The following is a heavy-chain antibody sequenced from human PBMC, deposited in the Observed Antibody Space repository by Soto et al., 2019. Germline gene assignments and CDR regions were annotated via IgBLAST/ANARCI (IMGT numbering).Heavy chain of an antibody. V-gene: IGHV3-15*07. CDR3: VGGIGEVRY. J-gene: IGHJ4*02. Sequence: EVQLVESGGGLVEPGGSLRLSCVASGFTFSNSWMNWVRQAPGKGLEWVGRIIRTVEGGATDVAAPVKGTFTISRDDSRNTLYLQMNSLKTDDTAVYFCVGGIGEVRYWGQGTLVTVSS. CDR2: IIRTVEGGAT. D-gene: IGHD3-10*01. CDR1: GFTFSNSW.